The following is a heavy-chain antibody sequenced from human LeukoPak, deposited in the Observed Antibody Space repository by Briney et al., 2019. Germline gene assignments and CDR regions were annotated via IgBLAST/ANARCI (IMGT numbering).Heavy chain of an antibody. D-gene: IGHD1-26*01. CDR3: ARTGGSFYFYYYMDV. V-gene: IGHV4-34*01. CDR2: MHYTGTT. Sequence: PSETLSLTCTVYGGSFSGYYWSWIRQPPGKGLEWIGSMHYTGTTYYNPSLKSRVTISVDTSKNQFSLKVSSVTAADTAVYYCARTGGSFYFYYYMDVWGKGTTVTVSS. J-gene: IGHJ6*03. CDR1: GGSFSGYY.